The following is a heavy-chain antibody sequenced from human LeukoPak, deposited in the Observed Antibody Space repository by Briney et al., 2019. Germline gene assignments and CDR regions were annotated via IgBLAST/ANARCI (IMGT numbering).Heavy chain of an antibody. CDR2: ISGSGGST. CDR3: AKAPSYYGSGSYYKGPDY. CDR1: GFTFSSYA. Sequence: PGGSLRLSCAASGFTFSSYAMSWVRQAPGKGLEWVSAISGSGGSTYYADSVKGRFTISRDNSKNTLYLQMNSLRAEDTAVYYCAKAPSYYGSGSYYKGPDYWGQGTLVTVSS. J-gene: IGHJ4*02. D-gene: IGHD3-10*01. V-gene: IGHV3-23*01.